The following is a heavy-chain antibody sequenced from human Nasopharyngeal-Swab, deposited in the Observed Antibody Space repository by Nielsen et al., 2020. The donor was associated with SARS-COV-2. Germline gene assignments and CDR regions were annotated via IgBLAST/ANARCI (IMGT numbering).Heavy chain of an antibody. V-gene: IGHV1-69*05. CDR3: ARGDTGEWLATNYYYYMDV. CDR2: IIPIFGTA. J-gene: IGHJ6*03. Sequence: SVKVSCKASGGTFSSYAIGWVRQAPGQGLEWMGGIIPIFGTANYAQKFQGRVTMTRDTSTSTVYMELSSLRSEDTAVYYCARGDTGEWLATNYYYYMDVWGKGTTVTVSS. CDR1: GGTFSSYA. D-gene: IGHD6-19*01.